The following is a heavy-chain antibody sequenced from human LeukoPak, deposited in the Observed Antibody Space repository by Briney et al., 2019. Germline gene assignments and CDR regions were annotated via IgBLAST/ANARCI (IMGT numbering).Heavy chain of an antibody. Sequence: GASVKVSCKASGYTFTSYGISWVRQAPGQGLEWMGWISAYNGNTNYAQKLQGRVTMTTDTSTSTAYMELRSLRSDDTAVYYCARDRGTYSGSYYGRHWGQGTLVTVSS. D-gene: IGHD1-26*01. J-gene: IGHJ4*02. CDR3: ARDRGTYSGSYYGRH. V-gene: IGHV1-18*01. CDR2: ISAYNGNT. CDR1: GYTFTSYG.